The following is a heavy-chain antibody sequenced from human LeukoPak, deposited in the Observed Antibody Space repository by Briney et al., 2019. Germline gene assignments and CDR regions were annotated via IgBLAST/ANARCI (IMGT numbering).Heavy chain of an antibody. CDR2: IKNDGSEK. J-gene: IGHJ4*02. V-gene: IGHV3-7*01. D-gene: IGHD3-3*01. CDR3: ATDRGWRTSGYYLYYFEY. CDR1: GFVFRDYF. Sequence: GGSLRLSCAASGFVFRDYFMSWVRQAPGKGLEWVASIKNDGSEKYYVDSVRGRYTISRDNTKNSLYLQMSSLRAEDTAVYYCATDRGWRTSGYYLYYFEYWGQGTLVTFSS.